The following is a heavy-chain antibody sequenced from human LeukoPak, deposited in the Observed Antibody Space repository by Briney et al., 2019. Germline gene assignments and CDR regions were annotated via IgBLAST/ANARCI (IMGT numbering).Heavy chain of an antibody. CDR3: AINGGGDSGYGNFNY. D-gene: IGHD5-12*01. J-gene: IGHJ4*02. V-gene: IGHV3-9*01. Sequence: GGSLRLSCAVSGFTFDDYAMHWVRQVPGKGLEWVSGINWNSDSIGYADSVKGRFTTSRDNAKNSLYLQMNSLRAEDTAFYYCAINGGGDSGYGNFNYWGQGTLVTVSS. CDR2: INWNSDSI. CDR1: GFTFDDYA.